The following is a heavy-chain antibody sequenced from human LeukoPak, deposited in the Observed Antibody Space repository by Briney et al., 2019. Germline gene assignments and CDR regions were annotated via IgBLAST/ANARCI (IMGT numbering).Heavy chain of an antibody. CDR3: AMVRSAVDY. J-gene: IGHJ4*02. CDR1: GGSISSGGYS. Sequence: PSQTLSLTCAVSGGSISSGGYSWSWIRQPPGKGLEWIGYIYHSGSTYYNPSLKSRVTISVDTSKNQFSLKLSSVTAADTAVYYCAMVRSAVDYWGQGTLVTVSS. CDR2: IYHSGST. V-gene: IGHV4-30-2*05. D-gene: IGHD2-21*01.